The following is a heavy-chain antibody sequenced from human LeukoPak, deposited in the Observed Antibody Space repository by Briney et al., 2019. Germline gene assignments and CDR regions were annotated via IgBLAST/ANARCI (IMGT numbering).Heavy chain of an antibody. V-gene: IGHV1-8*01. J-gene: IGHJ6*02. CDR3: ARGGYSSSWYHYYYGMDV. Sequence: ASVKVSCKASGYTFTSYDINWVRQATGQGLEWMGWMNPNSGNTGYAQKFQGRVTMTRNTSISTAYMELSSLRSEDTAVYYCARGGYSSSWYHYYYGMDVWGQGTTVTVSS. D-gene: IGHD6-13*01. CDR1: GYTFTSYD. CDR2: MNPNSGNT.